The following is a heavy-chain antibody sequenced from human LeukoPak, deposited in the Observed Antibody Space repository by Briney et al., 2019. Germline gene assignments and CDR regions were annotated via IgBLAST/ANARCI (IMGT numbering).Heavy chain of an antibody. Sequence: ASVKVSCKASGYTFTGYYMHWVRQAPGQGLEWMGWINPNSGGTNYAQKFQGRVTMTRDTSISTAYMELSRLRSDDTAVYYCARARMTTVTMGPGYYYYGMDVWGQGTTVTVSS. CDR2: INPNSGGT. D-gene: IGHD4-17*01. CDR1: GYTFTGYY. V-gene: IGHV1-2*02. J-gene: IGHJ6*02. CDR3: ARARMTTVTMGPGYYYYGMDV.